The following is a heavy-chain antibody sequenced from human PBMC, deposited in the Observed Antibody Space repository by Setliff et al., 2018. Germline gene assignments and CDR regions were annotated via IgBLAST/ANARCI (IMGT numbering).Heavy chain of an antibody. CDR2: IDPTDSYT. V-gene: IGHV5-10-1*01. CDR1: GYSFSNCW. CDR3: ARQKYGDYDDENYYYMDV. D-gene: IGHD4-17*01. Sequence: GESLKISCKGSGYSFSNCWIGWVRQMPGKGPEWMGRIDPTDSYTNYNPSFQGRITISADKSVNTVYVQWSSLKASDTAMYYCARQKYGDYDDENYYYMDVWGKGTTVTVSS. J-gene: IGHJ6*03.